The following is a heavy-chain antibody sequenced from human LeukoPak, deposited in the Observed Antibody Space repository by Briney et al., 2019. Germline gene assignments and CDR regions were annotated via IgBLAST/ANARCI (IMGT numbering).Heavy chain of an antibody. D-gene: IGHD3-22*01. J-gene: IGHJ4*02. V-gene: IGHV3-15*01. CDR2: IKSKTDGGTT. CDR3: TTERWGDNRPSYY. CDR1: GFTFSNAW. Sequence: GGSLRLSCAASGFTFSNAWMSWVRQAPGKGLEWVCRIKSKTDGGTTDYAAPVKGRFTISRDDSKNTLYLQMKSLKTEDTAVYYCTTERWGDNRPSYYWGQGTLVTVSS.